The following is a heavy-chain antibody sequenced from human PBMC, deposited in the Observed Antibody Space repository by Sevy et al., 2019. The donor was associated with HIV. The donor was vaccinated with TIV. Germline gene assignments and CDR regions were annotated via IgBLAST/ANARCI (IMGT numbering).Heavy chain of an antibody. CDR1: GFTFSSYW. Sequence: GGSLRLSCAASGFTFSSYWMSWVRQAPGKGLEWVANIKQDGSEKYYVDSVKGRFTISRDNAKNSLYLQMNSLRGEDTAVYYCARETRYSSSWYVGEYYYYYGMDVWGQGTTVTVSS. V-gene: IGHV3-7*01. D-gene: IGHD6-13*01. J-gene: IGHJ6*02. CDR3: ARETRYSSSWYVGEYYYYYGMDV. CDR2: IKQDGSEK.